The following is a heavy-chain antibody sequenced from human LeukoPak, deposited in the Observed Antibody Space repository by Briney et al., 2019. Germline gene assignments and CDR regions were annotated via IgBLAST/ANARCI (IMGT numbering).Heavy chain of an antibody. D-gene: IGHD6-19*01. CDR1: GFTFSSYG. J-gene: IGHJ5*02. V-gene: IGHV3-30*18. Sequence: GRSLRLSCAASGFTFSSYGMHWVRQAPGKGLEWVAVISYDGSNKYYADSVKGRFTISRDNSKNTLYLQMNSLRAEDTAVYYCAKGSSGWYGFNWFDPWGQGTLVTVSS. CDR2: ISYDGSNK. CDR3: AKGSSGWYGFNWFDP.